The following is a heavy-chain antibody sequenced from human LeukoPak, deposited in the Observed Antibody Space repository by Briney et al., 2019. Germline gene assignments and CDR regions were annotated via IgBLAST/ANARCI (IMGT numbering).Heavy chain of an antibody. CDR1: VGTFSSYA. CDR3: ARQYYDFRSGTEVGNY. Sequence: SVKVSCKASVGTFSSYAISWVRQAPGQGLEWMGRIIPIFGTANYAKKFQGRVTITTDESTSTAYLDLSSPRSEDPAVYYCARQYYDFRSGTEVGNYWGQGTLVTVSS. J-gene: IGHJ4*02. D-gene: IGHD3-3*01. V-gene: IGHV1-69*05. CDR2: IIPIFGTA.